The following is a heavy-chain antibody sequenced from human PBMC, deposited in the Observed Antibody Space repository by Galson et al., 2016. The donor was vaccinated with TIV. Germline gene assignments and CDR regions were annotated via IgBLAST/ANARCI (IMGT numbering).Heavy chain of an antibody. J-gene: IGHJ5*02. CDR2: IDDVGNT. CDR1: GGSISSYF. D-gene: IGHD1-1*01. V-gene: IGHV4-4*07. CDR3: ARRATERQYGGALSWFDP. Sequence: ETLSLTCSVSGGSISSYFWYWIRQPAGKGLEWIGRIDDVGNTIYNPSLKSRVTMSVDTSKNQFSLKLTSVTAADTAVYYCARRATERQYGGALSWFDPWGQGTRVIVSS.